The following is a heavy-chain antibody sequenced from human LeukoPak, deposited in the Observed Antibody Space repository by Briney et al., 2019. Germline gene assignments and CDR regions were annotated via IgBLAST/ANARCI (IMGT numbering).Heavy chain of an antibody. V-gene: IGHV3-9*01. J-gene: IGHJ3*02. CDR3: ARHLGYSSSSDAFDI. Sequence: PGGSLRLSCAASGFTFDDYAMHWVRQAPGKGLEWVSGISWNSGSIGYADSVKGRFTISRDNAKNSLYLQMNSLRAEDTAVYYCARHLGYSSSSDAFDIWGQGTMVTVSS. D-gene: IGHD6-6*01. CDR1: GFTFDDYA. CDR2: ISWNSGSI.